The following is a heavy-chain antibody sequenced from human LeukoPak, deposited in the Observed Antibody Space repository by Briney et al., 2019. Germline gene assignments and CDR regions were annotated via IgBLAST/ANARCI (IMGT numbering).Heavy chain of an antibody. V-gene: IGHV3-15*01. Sequence: GGSLRLSCAASGFTFSNAWMSWVRQAPGKGLEWVGRIKTKTEGGTTDYAASVKGRFTISRDDSKSTLNLQMNSLKTEDTAVYYCTTSPPDYDFWSGYYVGYFDYWGQGTLVTVSS. CDR3: TTSPPDYDFWSGYYVGYFDY. D-gene: IGHD3-3*01. CDR1: GFTFSNAW. CDR2: IKTKTEGGTT. J-gene: IGHJ4*02.